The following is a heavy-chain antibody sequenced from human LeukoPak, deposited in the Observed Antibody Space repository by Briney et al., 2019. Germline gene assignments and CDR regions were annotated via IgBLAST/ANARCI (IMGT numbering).Heavy chain of an antibody. D-gene: IGHD5-12*01. CDR2: IIPIFGTA. CDR3: ARDRGGYPQPPGGGMDV. CDR1: GGTFSSYA. V-gene: IGHV1-69*13. Sequence: SVKVSCKASGGTFSSYAISWVRQAPGQGLEWMGGIIPIFGTANYAQKFQGRVTITADESTSTAYMELSSLRSEDTAVYYCARDRGGYPQPPGGGMDVWGQGTTVTVSS. J-gene: IGHJ6*02.